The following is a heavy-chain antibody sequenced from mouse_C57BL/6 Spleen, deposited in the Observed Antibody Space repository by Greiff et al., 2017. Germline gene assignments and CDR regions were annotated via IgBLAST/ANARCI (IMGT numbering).Heavy chain of an antibody. J-gene: IGHJ3*01. CDR1: GFTFSDYG. Sequence: EVHLVESGGGLVKPGGSLKLSCAASGFTFSDYGMHWVRQAPEKGLEWVAYISSGSSTIYYADTVKGRFTISRDNAKNTLFLQMTSLRSEDTAMYYCAAMGAFAYWGQGTLVTVSA. D-gene: IGHD4-1*01. V-gene: IGHV5-17*01. CDR2: ISSGSSTI. CDR3: AAMGAFAY.